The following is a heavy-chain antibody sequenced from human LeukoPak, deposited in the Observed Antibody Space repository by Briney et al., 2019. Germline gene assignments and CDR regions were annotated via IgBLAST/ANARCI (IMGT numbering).Heavy chain of an antibody. J-gene: IGHJ4*02. V-gene: IGHV3-23*01. Sequence: PGGSLRLSCAASGFTFSAYGMSWFRQAPGKGLEWVSAITYSSGNTYYADSVKGRFTISRDNSKNTLYLQMNSLRAEDTAVYYCAKEQSVVITVGGPNDYWGQGTLVTVSS. CDR3: AKEQSVVITVGGPNDY. D-gene: IGHD3-22*01. CDR2: ITYSSGNT. CDR1: GFTFSAYG.